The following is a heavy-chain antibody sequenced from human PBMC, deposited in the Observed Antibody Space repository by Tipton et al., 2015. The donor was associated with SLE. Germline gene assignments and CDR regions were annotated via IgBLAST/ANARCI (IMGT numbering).Heavy chain of an antibody. J-gene: IGHJ5*02. V-gene: IGHV4-38-2*01. CDR3: SKGGAISKWLDP. Sequence: TLSLTCAVSGYSISSGYYWAWLRQPPGRGLEWIGYIHYTGSTFYNPSLKSRVTMSVDTSKNQFSLRLTSVTAADTAIYYCSKGGAISKWLDPWGQGTLVTVSS. D-gene: IGHD3-16*01. CDR2: IHYTGST. CDR1: GYSISSGYY.